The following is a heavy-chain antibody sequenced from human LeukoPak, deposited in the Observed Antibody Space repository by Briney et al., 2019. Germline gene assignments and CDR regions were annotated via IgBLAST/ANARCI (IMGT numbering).Heavy chain of an antibody. Sequence: SSIYTFYADSVKGRFTISRDDPHNTLYLQMNSLRDEDTAVYFCARGGVDYYGSGTYYLMYYFDYWGQGALVTVSS. V-gene: IGHV3-23*01. J-gene: IGHJ4*02. D-gene: IGHD3-10*01. CDR2: SSIYT. CDR3: ARGGVDYYGSGTYYLMYYFDY.